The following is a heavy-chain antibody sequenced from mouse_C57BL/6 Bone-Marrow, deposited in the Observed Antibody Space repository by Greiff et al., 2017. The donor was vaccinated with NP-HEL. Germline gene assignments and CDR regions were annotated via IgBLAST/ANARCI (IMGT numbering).Heavy chain of an antibody. J-gene: IGHJ4*01. Sequence: VQLQQSGPGLVAPSQSLSITCTVSGFSLTSYAISWVRQPPGKGLEWLGVIWTGGGTNYNSAPKSRLSISKDNSKSQVFLKMNSLQTDDTARYYCASFYYDGSRYAMDYWGQGTSVTVSS. CDR2: IWTGGGT. D-gene: IGHD1-1*01. CDR3: ASFYYDGSRYAMDY. CDR1: GFSLTSYA. V-gene: IGHV2-9-1*01.